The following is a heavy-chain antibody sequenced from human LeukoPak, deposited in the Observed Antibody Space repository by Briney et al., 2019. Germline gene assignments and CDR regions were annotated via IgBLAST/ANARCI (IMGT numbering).Heavy chain of an antibody. J-gene: IGHJ4*02. CDR2: ISAYNGNT. V-gene: IGHV1-18*01. CDR3: ARDRAFGIAAAGNPLMGA. Sequence: GASVKVSCKASGYTFTSYGISWVRQAPGQGLEWMGWISAYNGNTNYAQKLQGRVTMTTDTSTSTAYMELRSLRSDDTAVYYCARDRAFGIAAAGNPLMGAWGQGTLVTVSS. CDR1: GYTFTSYG. D-gene: IGHD6-13*01.